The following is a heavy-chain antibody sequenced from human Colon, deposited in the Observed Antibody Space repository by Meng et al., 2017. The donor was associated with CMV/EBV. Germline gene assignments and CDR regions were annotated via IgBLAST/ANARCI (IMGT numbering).Heavy chain of an antibody. Sequence: GSLRLSCTVSGYSISSGYYWGWIRQPPGKGLEWIGSIYHSGSTYYNPSPKSRVTISVDTSKNQFSLKLSSVTAADTAVYYCAGITGTLDYWGQGTLVTVSS. CDR1: GYSISSGYY. J-gene: IGHJ4*02. D-gene: IGHD1-20*01. CDR3: AGITGTLDY. CDR2: IYHSGST. V-gene: IGHV4-38-2*02.